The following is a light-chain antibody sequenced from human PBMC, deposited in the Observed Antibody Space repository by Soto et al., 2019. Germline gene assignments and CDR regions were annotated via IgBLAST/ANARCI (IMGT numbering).Light chain of an antibody. Sequence: QSALTQPASVSGSPGQSITISCTGTSSDVGAYIFVSWYQQYPGKAPKLMIYDITNRPSGVSNRFSGSKAGNTASLTISGLQADDEADYYCVSFTTSKSYVFGTGTKVTVL. CDR1: SSDVGAYIF. CDR2: DIT. CDR3: VSFTTSKSYV. J-gene: IGLJ1*01. V-gene: IGLV2-14*01.